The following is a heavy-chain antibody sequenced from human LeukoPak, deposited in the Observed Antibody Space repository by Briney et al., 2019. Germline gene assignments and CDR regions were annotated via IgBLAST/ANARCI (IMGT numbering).Heavy chain of an antibody. CDR2: ISGSGGST. J-gene: IGHJ5*02. Sequence: PGGSLRLSCAASGFTFSSYAMSRVRQAPGKGLEWVSAISGSGGSTYYADSVKGRFTISRDNSKNTLYLQMNSLRAEDTAVYYCAKPRPRDIVVVVAGVAWFDPWGQGTLVTVSS. D-gene: IGHD2-15*01. CDR3: AKPRPRDIVVVVAGVAWFDP. V-gene: IGHV3-23*01. CDR1: GFTFSSYA.